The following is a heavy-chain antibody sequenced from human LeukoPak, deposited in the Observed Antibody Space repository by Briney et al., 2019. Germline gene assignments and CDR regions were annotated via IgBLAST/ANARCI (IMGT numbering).Heavy chain of an antibody. V-gene: IGHV3-11*04. CDR2: ISRSGSTK. CDR3: ARGFGRFGHRFGY. J-gene: IGHJ4*02. CDR1: GFTFSDYN. Sequence: GGSLRLSCAASGFTFSDYNMRWIRQAPGKGLEWVSSISRSGSTKYYADSVKGRFTISRDNAKNSLSLQMNGLRVEDTAVYYCARGFGRFGHRFGYLGQGTLVTVSS. D-gene: IGHD3-10*01.